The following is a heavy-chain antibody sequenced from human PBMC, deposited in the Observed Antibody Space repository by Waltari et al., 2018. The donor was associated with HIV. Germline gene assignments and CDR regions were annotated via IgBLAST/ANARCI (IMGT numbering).Heavy chain of an antibody. D-gene: IGHD6-19*01. V-gene: IGHV3-53*01. Sequence: EVRLVESGGALIQPGGSLRLSCVASGFSVGDHYLTWVRGGPGKGVVWVAIFFWGGSTYYADSVRGRFIISRDNSKNTLYLQMNSLTAEGTAIYYCARGLGLTVAVSGIRPFDYWGQGTLVTVSS. J-gene: IGHJ4*02. CDR3: ARGLGLTVAVSGIRPFDY. CDR1: GFSVGDHY. CDR2: FFWGGST.